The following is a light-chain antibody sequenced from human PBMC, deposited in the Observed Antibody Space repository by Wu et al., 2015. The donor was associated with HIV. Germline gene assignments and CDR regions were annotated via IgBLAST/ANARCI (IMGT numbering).Light chain of an antibody. V-gene: IGKV3-15*01. CDR3: QQRRYWPLYT. J-gene: IGKJ2*01. CDR1: QSVSSN. Sequence: EIVMTQSPATLSVSPGERATLSCRASQSVSSNLAWYQQKPGQAPRLLISGASTRASGIPARFSGSGSGTEFTLTISSLQSEDFAVYYCQQRRYWPLYTFGQGTKLEIK. CDR2: GAS.